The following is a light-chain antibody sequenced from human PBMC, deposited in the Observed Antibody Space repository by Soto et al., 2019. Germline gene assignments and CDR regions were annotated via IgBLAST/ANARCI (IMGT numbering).Light chain of an antibody. J-gene: IGKJ2*01. CDR3: QQYGSSPRT. Sequence: EIVLTQSPGTLSLSPGERATLSCRASQSVSSSYLAWYQQKPGQAPRLLIYGASRSATGIPDRFSGSGSGTDFTLTISRLEPEDFAVYYCQQYGSSPRTFGQGTKLEIK. V-gene: IGKV3-20*01. CDR1: QSVSSSY. CDR2: GAS.